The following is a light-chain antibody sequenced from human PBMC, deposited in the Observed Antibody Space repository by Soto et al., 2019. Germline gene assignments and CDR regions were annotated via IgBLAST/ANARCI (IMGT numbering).Light chain of an antibody. CDR1: QSVGNN. CDR2: GAY. V-gene: IGKV3-15*01. J-gene: IGKJ1*01. Sequence: EIVMTQSPATLSVSPGERTTLSCRASQSVGNNLAWYQQKPGQAPRLLIYGAYTRATGIPARFSGSGSGTDVTLTISSLQSEDFAVYYCQHYNYWPPKTFGQGTKVEMK. CDR3: QHYNYWPPKT.